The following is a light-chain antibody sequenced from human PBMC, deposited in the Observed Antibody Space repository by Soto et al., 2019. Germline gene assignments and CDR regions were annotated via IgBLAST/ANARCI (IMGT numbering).Light chain of an antibody. CDR1: SSDVGDDNY. Sequence: QSALTQPPSASGSPGQSVTISCTGTSSDVGDDNYVSWYQRHPGKAPKLMISEVSKRPSGVPDRFSGSKSGNTASLTVSGLQAEDEADYYCSSYTSSSAVVFGGGTKLTVL. V-gene: IGLV2-8*01. CDR3: SSYTSSSAVV. CDR2: EVS. J-gene: IGLJ2*01.